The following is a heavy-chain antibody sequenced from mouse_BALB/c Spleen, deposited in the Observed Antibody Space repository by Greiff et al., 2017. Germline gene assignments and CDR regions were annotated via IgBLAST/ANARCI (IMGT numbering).Heavy chain of an antibody. CDR3: ARPYYGYDGGFAY. CDR1: GYAFTNYL. V-gene: IGHV1-54*03. CDR2: INPGSGGT. Sequence: QVQLKESGAELVRPGTSVKVSCKASGYAFTNYLIEWVKQRPGQGLEWIGVINPGSGGTNYNEKFKGKATLTADKSSSTAYMQLSSLTSDHSAVYFCARPYYGYDGGFAYWGQGTLVTVSA. J-gene: IGHJ3*01. D-gene: IGHD2-9*01.